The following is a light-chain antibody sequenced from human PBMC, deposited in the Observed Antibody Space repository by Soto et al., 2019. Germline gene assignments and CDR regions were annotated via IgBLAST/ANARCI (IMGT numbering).Light chain of an antibody. V-gene: IGKV1-33*01. Sequence: EIQMTQSPSSLSASVGDRVTITCHASQDINNYLNWYQQKPGKAPKLLIYAASNLQTGVPSRFSGSGSGTDFSFIISSLQPEDIGTYYCPQYENLPSLTFGGGTKVDI. J-gene: IGKJ4*01. CDR2: AAS. CDR3: PQYENLPSLT. CDR1: QDINNY.